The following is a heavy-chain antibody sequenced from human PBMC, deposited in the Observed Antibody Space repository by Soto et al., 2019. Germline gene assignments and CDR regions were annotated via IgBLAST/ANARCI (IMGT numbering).Heavy chain of an antibody. V-gene: IGHV3-53*01. CDR2: IYSGGST. Sequence: GGSLRLSCAASGFTVSSNYMSWVRQAPGKGLEWVSVIYSGGSTYYADSVKGRFTISRDNSKNTLYLQMNSLRAEDTAVYYCARGVHSNYNYYYYYGMDVWGQGTTVTVSS. CDR3: ARGVHSNYNYYYYYGMDV. CDR1: GFTVSSNY. D-gene: IGHD4-4*01. J-gene: IGHJ6*02.